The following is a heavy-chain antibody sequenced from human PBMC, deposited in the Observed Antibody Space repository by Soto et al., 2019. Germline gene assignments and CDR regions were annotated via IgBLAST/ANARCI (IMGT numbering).Heavy chain of an antibody. CDR1: GLTFTNSA. CDR3: AKAFGYSSTCFARNWFDP. V-gene: IGHV3-23*01. J-gene: IGHJ5*02. Sequence: HPGGSLRLSCAASGLTFTNSAMSWVRQAPGKGLEWVSAISGSGDRTSYVDSVKGRFAISRDDSTNTLYLQMSSLRAEDTAVYYCAKAFGYSSTCFARNWFDPWGQGTLVTVSS. CDR2: ISGSGDRT. D-gene: IGHD6-13*01.